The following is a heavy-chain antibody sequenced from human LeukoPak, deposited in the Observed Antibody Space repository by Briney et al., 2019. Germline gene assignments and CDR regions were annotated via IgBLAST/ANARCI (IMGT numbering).Heavy chain of an antibody. CDR2: ISGSGGST. V-gene: IGHV3-23*01. CDR1: GFTFDDYA. Sequence: PGRSLRLSCAASGFTFDDYAMSWVRQAPGKGLEWVSAISGSGGSTYYADSVKGRFTISRDNSKNTLYLQMNSLRAEDTAVYYCAKGGYYGSGSYPLEDYYYYGMDVWGQGTTVTVSS. D-gene: IGHD3-10*01. J-gene: IGHJ6*02. CDR3: AKGGYYGSGSYPLEDYYYYGMDV.